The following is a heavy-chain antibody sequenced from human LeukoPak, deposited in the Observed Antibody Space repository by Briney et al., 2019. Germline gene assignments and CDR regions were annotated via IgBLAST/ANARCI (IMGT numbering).Heavy chain of an antibody. CDR3: ASLLWSGYYFDY. CDR1: GDSIDSVSYY. CDR2: IDYSGRT. Sequence: PSETLSLTCSVSGDSIDSVSYYWGWIRQAPGKGPEWIASIDYSGRTFYNPSLRSRVTMSVDTSKNQFSLKLGSVTAADTAVYYCASLLWSGYYFDYWGQGTLVTVSS. D-gene: IGHD3-3*01. J-gene: IGHJ4*02. V-gene: IGHV4-39*07.